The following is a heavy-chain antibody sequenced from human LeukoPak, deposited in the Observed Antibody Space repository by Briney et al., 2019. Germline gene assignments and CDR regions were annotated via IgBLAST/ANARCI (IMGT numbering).Heavy chain of an antibody. J-gene: IGHJ5*02. CDR2: ISSSGSTI. Sequence: GGSLRLSCAASGFTFSSYEMNWVRQAPGKGLEWVSYISSSGSTIYYADSVKGRFTISRDNAKNSLYLQMNSLRAEDTAVYYSARGHLYSSSWYGESVGRWFDPWGQGTLVTVSS. V-gene: IGHV3-48*03. CDR1: GFTFSSYE. D-gene: IGHD6-13*01. CDR3: ARGHLYSSSWYGESVGRWFDP.